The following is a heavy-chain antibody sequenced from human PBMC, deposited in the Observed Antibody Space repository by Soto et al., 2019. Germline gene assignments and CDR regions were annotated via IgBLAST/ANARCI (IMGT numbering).Heavy chain of an antibody. D-gene: IGHD6-13*01. Sequence: EVQLLESGGGLVQPGGSLRPSGAASGFTFTSNAMSGVRRAPGRGLEGVSVISGSGDSTYYADSVRGRFTISRDNSKNTLYLQMNSLRAEDTAVYYRAKDRDGAAGGPTKFYGMDVWGQGTTVTVSS. V-gene: IGHV3-23*01. CDR3: AKDRDGAAGGPTKFYGMDV. J-gene: IGHJ6*02. CDR1: GFTFTSNA. CDR2: ISGSGDST.